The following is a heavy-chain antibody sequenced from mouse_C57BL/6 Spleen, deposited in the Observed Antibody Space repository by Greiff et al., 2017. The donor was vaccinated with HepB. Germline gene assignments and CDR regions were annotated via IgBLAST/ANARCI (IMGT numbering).Heavy chain of an antibody. V-gene: IGHV14-1*01. CDR2: IDPEDGDT. D-gene: IGHD1-1*01. J-gene: IGHJ1*03. CDR3: TTITTVVATDWYFDV. Sequence: EVQLQQSGAELVRPGASVKLSCTASGFNIKDYYMHWVKQRPEQGLEWIGRIDPEDGDTEYAPKFQGKATMTADTSSNTAYLQPSSLTSEDTAVYYCTTITTVVATDWYFDVWGTGTTVTVSS. CDR1: GFNIKDYY.